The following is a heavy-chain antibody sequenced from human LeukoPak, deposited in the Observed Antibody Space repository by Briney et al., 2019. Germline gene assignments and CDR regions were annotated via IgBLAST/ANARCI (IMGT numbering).Heavy chain of an antibody. CDR2: INSDGSST. D-gene: IGHD6-19*01. J-gene: IGHJ6*02. V-gene: IGHV3-74*01. Sequence: PGGSLRLSCAASGFTFSSYWMHWVRQAPGKGLVWVSRINSDGSSTSYADSVKGRFTISRDNAKNTLYLQMNSLRAEDTAVYYCARDLEQYSSGWYTFYYYYGMDVRGQGTTVTVSS. CDR3: ARDLEQYSSGWYTFYYYYGMDV. CDR1: GFTFSSYW.